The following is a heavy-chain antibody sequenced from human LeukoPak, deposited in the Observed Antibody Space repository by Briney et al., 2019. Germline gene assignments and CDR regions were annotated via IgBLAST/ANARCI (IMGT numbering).Heavy chain of an antibody. CDR3: ARDIVVLGSAAVDY. CDR1: GGSISSSSYY. CDR2: IYYSGST. V-gene: IGHV4-39*07. Sequence: SETLSLTCTVSGGSISSSSYYWGWIRQPPGKGLEWIGSIYYSGSTNYNPCLKSRVTISVDTSKNQFSLKLSSVTAADTAVYYCARDIVVLGSAAVDYSGQGTLVTVSS. J-gene: IGHJ4*02. D-gene: IGHD6-25*01.